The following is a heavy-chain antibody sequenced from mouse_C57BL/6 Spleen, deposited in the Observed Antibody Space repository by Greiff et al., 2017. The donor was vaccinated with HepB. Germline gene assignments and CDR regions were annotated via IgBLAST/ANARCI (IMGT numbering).Heavy chain of an antibody. CDR2: INPSTGGT. CDR1: GYSFTGYY. Sequence: VHVKQSGPELVKPGASVKISCKASGYSFTGYYMNWVKQSPEKSLEWIGEINPSTGGTTYNQKFKAKATLTVDKSSSTAYMQLKSLTSEDSAVYYCARDYGSRGNWYFDVWGTGTTVTVSS. D-gene: IGHD1-1*01. CDR3: ARDYGSRGNWYFDV. V-gene: IGHV1-42*01. J-gene: IGHJ1*03.